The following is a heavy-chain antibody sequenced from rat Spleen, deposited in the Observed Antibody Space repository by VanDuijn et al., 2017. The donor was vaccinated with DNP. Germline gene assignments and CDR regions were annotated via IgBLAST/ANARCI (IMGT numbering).Heavy chain of an antibody. CDR2: VSATGSRT. V-gene: IGHV5S10*01. J-gene: IGHJ2*01. Sequence: EVQLVESGGGLVQPGRSLKLSCIASGFTFSNYYMAWVRQAPKKGLEWVATVSATGSRTYYLDSVKGRFTISRDNAESSLYLQMNSLKSEDTATYYCTRRAYYFDYWGQGVMVTVSS. CDR1: GFTFSNYY. CDR3: TRRAYYFDY.